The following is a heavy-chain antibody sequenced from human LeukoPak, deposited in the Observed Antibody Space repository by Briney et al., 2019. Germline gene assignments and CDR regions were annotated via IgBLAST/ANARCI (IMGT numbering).Heavy chain of an antibody. CDR2: INSDGSST. Sequence: GGSLRLSCAASGFTFSSYLMHWVRQAPGKGLVWVSRINSDGSSTSYADSVKGRFTISRDNAKNTLYLQMNSLRAEDTAVYYCARIAVAGVNFDYWGQGTLVTVSS. V-gene: IGHV3-74*01. D-gene: IGHD6-19*01. J-gene: IGHJ4*02. CDR3: ARIAVAGVNFDY. CDR1: GFTFSSYL.